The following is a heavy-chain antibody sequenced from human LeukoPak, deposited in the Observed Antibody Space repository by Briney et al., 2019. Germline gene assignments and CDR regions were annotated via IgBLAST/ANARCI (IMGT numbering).Heavy chain of an antibody. V-gene: IGHV3-30*01. CDR1: GFTFSSYA. D-gene: IGHD6-13*01. Sequence: GGSLRLSCAASGFTFSSYAMHWVRQAPGKGLEWVAVISYDGSNEYYADSVKGRFTISRDNSKNTLYLQMNSLRAEDTAVYYCARVGYSSSWYYFDYWGQGTLVTVSS. CDR3: ARVGYSSSWYYFDY. CDR2: ISYDGSNE. J-gene: IGHJ4*02.